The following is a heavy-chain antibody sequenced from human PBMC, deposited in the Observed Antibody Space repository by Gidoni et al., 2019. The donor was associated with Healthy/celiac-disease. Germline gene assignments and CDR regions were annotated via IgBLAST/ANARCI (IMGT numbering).Heavy chain of an antibody. V-gene: IGHV4-34*01. CDR2: INHSGST. CDR3: ARLEGRRYYRFRYFDL. CDR1: GGSFTGYY. Sequence: QVQLQQWGAGLLTPSETLSLTCAVYGGSFTGYYWSWIRQPPGKGLEWIGEINHSGSTNYNPSLKSRVTISLDTSKNQFSLKLSSVTAADTAVYYCARLEGRRYYRFRYFDLWGRGTLVIVSS. D-gene: IGHD3-16*01. J-gene: IGHJ2*01.